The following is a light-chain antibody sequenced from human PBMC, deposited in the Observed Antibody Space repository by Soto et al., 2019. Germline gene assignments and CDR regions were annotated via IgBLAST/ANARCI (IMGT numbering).Light chain of an antibody. CDR3: QQYNNWPLT. J-gene: IGKJ3*01. Sequence: IVMTQSPATLSVSPGERATLSCRAGQSVSSNLAWYQQKPGQAPRLLIYGASTRATGIPARFSGSGSGTEFTLTISSLQSEDFAVYYCQQYNNWPLTFGPGTKVDIK. CDR1: QSVSSN. V-gene: IGKV3-15*01. CDR2: GAS.